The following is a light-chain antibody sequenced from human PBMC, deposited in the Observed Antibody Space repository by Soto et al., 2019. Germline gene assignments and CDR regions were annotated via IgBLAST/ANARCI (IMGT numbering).Light chain of an antibody. CDR1: QSRVHSDGIAY. J-gene: IGKJ5*01. CDR2: KVS. CDR3: MQGTHWTIT. Sequence: DVVMTQSPLSLPVTLGQPASISCRSNQSRVHSDGIAYFSWFQXRTGRSQRRXIYKVSNRDSGVPARFRVIVSGTDFALKFGRVEAEDGGVDDGMQGTHWTITFSRGTRLEIK. V-gene: IGKV2-30*02.